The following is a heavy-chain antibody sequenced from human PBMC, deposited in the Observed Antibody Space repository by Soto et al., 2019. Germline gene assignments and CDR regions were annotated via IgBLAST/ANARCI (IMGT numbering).Heavy chain of an antibody. CDR1: GFTFSSYA. J-gene: IGHJ5*02. V-gene: IGHV3-23*01. CDR3: GNPLPTRGIAVAGPERGTRGGRGFDP. Sequence: GGSLRLSCAASGFTFSSYAMSWVRQAPGKGLEWVSAISGSGGSTYYADSVKGRFTISRDNSKNTLYLQMNSLRAEDTAVYYCGNPLPTRGIAVAGPERGTRGGRGFDPWGQGTLVTVSS. D-gene: IGHD6-19*01. CDR2: ISGSGGST.